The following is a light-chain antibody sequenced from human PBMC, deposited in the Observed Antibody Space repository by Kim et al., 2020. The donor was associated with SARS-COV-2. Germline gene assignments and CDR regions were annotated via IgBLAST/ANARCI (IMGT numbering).Light chain of an antibody. CDR1: SRDVGSYNY. CDR2: EVS. V-gene: IGLV2-8*01. CDR3: SSCAGSNNLV. J-gene: IGLJ3*02. Sequence: GQSVTISCTGTSRDVGSYNYVSWYQQHPGKAPKVLIYEVSKRPSGVPDRFSGSKSGNTASLTVSGLQAEDEADYYCSSCAGSNNLVFGGGTQLTVL.